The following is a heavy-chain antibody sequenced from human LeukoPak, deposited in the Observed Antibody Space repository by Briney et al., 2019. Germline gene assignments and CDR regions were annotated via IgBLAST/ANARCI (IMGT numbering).Heavy chain of an antibody. J-gene: IGHJ6*03. D-gene: IGHD1-26*01. CDR2: IYYSGST. Sequence: SETLSLTCTVSGGSISSSSYYWGWIRQPPGKGLEWIGSIYYSGSTYYNPSLKSRVTISVDTSKNQFSLKLSSVTAAETAVYYCASVMVGATSYYSYYYMDVWGKGTTVTVSS. V-gene: IGHV4-39*01. CDR1: GGSISSSSYY. CDR3: ASVMVGATSYYSYYYMDV.